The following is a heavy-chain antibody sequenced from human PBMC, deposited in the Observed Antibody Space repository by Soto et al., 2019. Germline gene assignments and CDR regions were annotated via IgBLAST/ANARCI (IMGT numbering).Heavy chain of an antibody. Sequence: QVQLVQSGAEVQKPGSSVKVSCKASGGTFSSYAISWVRQAPGQGLEWMGGIIPIFGTANYAQKFQGRVTITADESTSTAYMELSSLRSEDTAVYYCASAKGNCSGGSCYPAGHDYWGQGTLVTVSS. CDR3: ASAKGNCSGGSCYPAGHDY. J-gene: IGHJ4*02. D-gene: IGHD2-15*01. V-gene: IGHV1-69*01. CDR1: GGTFSSYA. CDR2: IIPIFGTA.